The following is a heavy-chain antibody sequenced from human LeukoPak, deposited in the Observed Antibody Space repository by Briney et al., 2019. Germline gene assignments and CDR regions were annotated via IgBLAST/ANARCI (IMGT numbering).Heavy chain of an antibody. V-gene: IGHV1-2*02. Sequence: GASVKVSCKASGYTFTGYYMHWVRQAPGRGLEWMGWINPNSGGTNYAQKFQGRVTMTRDTSISTAYMELSRLRSDDTAVYYCARASRELFTGFDYWGQGTLVTVSS. CDR1: GYTFTGYY. CDR3: ARASRELFTGFDY. CDR2: INPNSGGT. D-gene: IGHD1-26*01. J-gene: IGHJ4*02.